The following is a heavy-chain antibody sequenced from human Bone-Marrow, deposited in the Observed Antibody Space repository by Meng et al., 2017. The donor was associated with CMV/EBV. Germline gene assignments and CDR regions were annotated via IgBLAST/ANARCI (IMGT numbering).Heavy chain of an antibody. D-gene: IGHD6-19*01. Sequence: VQPPQWGAGLLKPSDTLSLTCGVYGGSFSGYYWSWTRQPPGKGLEWIGEINHSGSTNYNPSLKSRVTISVDTSKNQFSLKLSSVTAADTAGYYCAREGHNSSGWSRWGQGTLVTVSS. CDR3: AREGHNSSGWSR. J-gene: IGHJ4*02. V-gene: IGHV4-34*01. CDR2: INHSGST. CDR1: GGSFSGYY.